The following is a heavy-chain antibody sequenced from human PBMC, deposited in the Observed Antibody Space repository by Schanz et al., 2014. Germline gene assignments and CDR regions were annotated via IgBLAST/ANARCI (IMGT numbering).Heavy chain of an antibody. CDR1: GFDFNSYS. CDR2: IATSSSTR. CDR3: ASGVHVSSLQKGLQF. D-gene: IGHD3-10*01. Sequence: DLVESGGGLIQRGESLRLSCSASGFDFNSYSMNWVRQVPGKGLEWLSYIATSSSTRHYADSVKGRVTISRDNAKNSVSLQMRRLRVEDTAVYYCASGVHVSSLQKGLQFWGRGTLXIVSS. V-gene: IGHV3-48*01. J-gene: IGHJ1*01.